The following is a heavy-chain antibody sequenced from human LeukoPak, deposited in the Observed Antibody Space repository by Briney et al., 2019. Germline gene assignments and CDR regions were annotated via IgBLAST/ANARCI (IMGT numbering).Heavy chain of an antibody. CDR1: GGSFDSKY. D-gene: IGHD2-15*01. CDR3: ARHWLEAAKTYSYWFDP. J-gene: IGHJ5*02. Sequence: PSETLSLTCSVSGGSFDSKYWSWIRQPPGKGLEWIGYIYRGGTINYNPSVKSRVTMSLDTSKNQISLMLNSVTAADTAIYYCARHWLEAAKTYSYWFDPWGQGTLVTVSS. CDR2: IYRGGTI. V-gene: IGHV4-4*09.